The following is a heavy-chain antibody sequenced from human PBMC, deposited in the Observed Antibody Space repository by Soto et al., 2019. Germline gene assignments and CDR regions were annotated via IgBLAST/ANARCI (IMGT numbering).Heavy chain of an antibody. J-gene: IGHJ3*02. CDR1: GFTFTSSA. Sequence: SVKVSCKASGFTFTSSAMQWVRQARGQRLEWIGWIVVGSGNTNYAQKFQERVTITRDLSTSIAYMELSSLRSEDMAVYYCAALKLGGLEAFDISGQGTTVTVTS. D-gene: IGHD3-16*01. CDR3: AALKLGGLEAFDI. CDR2: IVVGSGNT. V-gene: IGHV1-58*02.